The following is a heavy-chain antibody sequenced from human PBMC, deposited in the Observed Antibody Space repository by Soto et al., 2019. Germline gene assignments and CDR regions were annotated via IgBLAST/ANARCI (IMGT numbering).Heavy chain of an antibody. CDR3: AKDFGDYSGAFDI. V-gene: IGHV3-9*01. J-gene: IGHJ3*02. CDR1: GFTFDDYA. CDR2: ISWNSGSI. D-gene: IGHD2-15*01. Sequence: GGSLRLSCAASGFTFDDYAMHWVRQAPGKGLEWVSGISWNSGSIGYADSVKGRFTISRDNAKNSLYLQMNSLRAEDTALYYCAKDFGDYSGAFDIWGQGTMVTVSS.